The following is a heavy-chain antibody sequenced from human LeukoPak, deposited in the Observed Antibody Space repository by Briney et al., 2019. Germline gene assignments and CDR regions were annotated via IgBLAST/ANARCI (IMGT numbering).Heavy chain of an antibody. CDR2: IRYAGSNK. D-gene: IGHD5-12*01. Sequence: GESLRLSCAASGFTFSSYGMHWVRQAPGKGLEWVAFIRYAGSNKYYADSVKGRFTISRDNSKNTLYLQMNSLRAEDTAVYYCAKDLHSGLDGIGYWGQGTLVTVSS. J-gene: IGHJ4*02. CDR1: GFTFSSYG. V-gene: IGHV3-30*02. CDR3: AKDLHSGLDGIGY.